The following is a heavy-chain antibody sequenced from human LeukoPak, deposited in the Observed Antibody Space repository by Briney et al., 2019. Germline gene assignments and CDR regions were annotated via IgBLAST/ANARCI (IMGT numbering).Heavy chain of an antibody. CDR1: GFTFSSYW. J-gene: IGHJ4*02. CDR3: ARDSQIYYYDSSGYDY. CDR2: INSDGSST. V-gene: IGHV3-74*01. D-gene: IGHD3-22*01. Sequence: GGSLRLSCAASGFTFSSYWMHWVRQAPGKGLVWVSRINSDGSSTSYADSVKGRFTISRDNAKNTLYLQMNSLRAEDTAVYYCARDSQIYYYDSSGYDYWGQGTLVTVSS.